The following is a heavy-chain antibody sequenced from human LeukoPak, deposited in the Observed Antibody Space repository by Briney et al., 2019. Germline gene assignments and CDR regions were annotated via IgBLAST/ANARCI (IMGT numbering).Heavy chain of an antibody. CDR2: ISYDGSNK. J-gene: IGHJ4*02. Sequence: PGGSLRLSCAASGFTFSSYAMHWVRQAPGKGLEWVAVISYDGSNKYYADSAKGRFTISRDNSKNTLYLQMNSLRAEDTAVYYCARESRTGDWGQGTLVTVSS. D-gene: IGHD1-1*01. CDR3: ARESRTGD. CDR1: GFTFSSYA. V-gene: IGHV3-30-3*01.